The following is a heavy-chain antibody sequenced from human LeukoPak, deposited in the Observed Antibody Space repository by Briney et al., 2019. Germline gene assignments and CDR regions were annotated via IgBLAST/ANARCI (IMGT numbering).Heavy chain of an antibody. CDR1: GGSFSGYY. CDR3: ARAQGRRGVRGVRHMNWFDP. J-gene: IGHJ5*02. V-gene: IGHV4-34*01. D-gene: IGHD3-10*01. Sequence: SETLSLTCAAYGGSFSGYYWSWIRQPPGKGLEWIGEINYSGSTNYNPSLKSRVTISVDTSKNQFSLKLSSVTAADTAVYYCARAQGRRGVRGVRHMNWFDPWGQGTLVTVSS. CDR2: INYSGST.